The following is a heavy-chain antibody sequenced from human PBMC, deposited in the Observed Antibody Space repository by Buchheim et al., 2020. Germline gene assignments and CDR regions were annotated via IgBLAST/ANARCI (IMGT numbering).Heavy chain of an antibody. V-gene: IGHV3-74*01. D-gene: IGHD5-18*01. CDR3: ARGGYGYVD. CDR2: ITSDVSST. J-gene: IGHJ4*02. CDR1: GFTFSSSW. Sequence: EVQLLESGGGLVQPGGSLRLSCAASGFTFSSSWMHWVRQAPGKGLVWVSPITSDVSSTSSADSVKGRFTISRATAQNPLYLQMNSLRAEDTAVYYCARGGYGYVDWGQGTL.